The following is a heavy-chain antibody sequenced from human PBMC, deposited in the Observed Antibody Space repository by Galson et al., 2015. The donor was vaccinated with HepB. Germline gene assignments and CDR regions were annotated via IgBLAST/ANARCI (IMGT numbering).Heavy chain of an antibody. CDR2: SNPNSGAT. V-gene: IGHV1-2*06. D-gene: IGHD2-2*01. J-gene: IGHJ1*01. Sequence: SVKVSCKASGYTFTDYFIHWIRQAPGQGLEWMGRSNPNSGATTYPKKFQGRVTMTRDTSISTAHMDLSNLTSDDTAVYYCARGRKIVLIPAALTSEYFEHWGQGTLVTVSS. CDR1: GYTFTDYF. CDR3: ARGRKIVLIPAALTSEYFEH.